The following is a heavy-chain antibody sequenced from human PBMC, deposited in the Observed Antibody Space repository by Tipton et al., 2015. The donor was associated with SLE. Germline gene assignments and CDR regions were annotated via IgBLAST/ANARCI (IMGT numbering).Heavy chain of an antibody. J-gene: IGHJ3*02. CDR1: GGSISNNKW. Sequence: GLVKPSGTLSLTCAVSGGSISNNKWWSWVRQPPGRGLEWIGYIYYSGSTYYNPSLKSRLDISLGTSTNQFSLNLNSVTAADTAVYYCARLLGGRSWTFDIWGQGTMVTVSS. V-gene: IGHV4-4*02. D-gene: IGHD1-26*01. CDR2: IYYSGST. CDR3: ARLLGGRSWTFDI.